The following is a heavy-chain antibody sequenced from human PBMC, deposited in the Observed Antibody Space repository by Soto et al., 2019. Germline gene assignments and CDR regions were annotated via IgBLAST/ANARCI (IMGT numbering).Heavy chain of an antibody. CDR3: ARDFRRPTYYYDSSGYSAFDI. Sequence: PSETLSLTCTVSGGSISSGGYYWSWIRQHPGKGLEWIGYIYYSGITYYTPSLKSRVTISVDTSKNQFSLKLSSVTAADTAVYYCARDFRRPTYYYDSSGYSAFDIWGQGTMVTVSS. CDR1: GGSISSGGYY. V-gene: IGHV4-31*03. J-gene: IGHJ3*02. CDR2: IYYSGIT. D-gene: IGHD3-22*01.